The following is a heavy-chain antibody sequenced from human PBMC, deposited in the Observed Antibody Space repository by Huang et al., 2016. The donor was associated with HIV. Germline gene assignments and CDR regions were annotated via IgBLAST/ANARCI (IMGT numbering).Heavy chain of an antibody. V-gene: IGHV3-30*18. D-gene: IGHD5-12*01. J-gene: IGHJ4*02. Sequence: QVQLVESGGGVVQPGRSLRLSCAASGFTCSNYGVHWVRQAPGKGLEGVAAISYDGSYQYYSDAGKGRFTISRDDSQNTLYLQMSSLRAEDTAVYFCAKDREDSAYQLDYWGQGTRVTVSS. CDR2: ISYDGSYQ. CDR1: GFTCSNYG. CDR3: AKDREDSAYQLDY.